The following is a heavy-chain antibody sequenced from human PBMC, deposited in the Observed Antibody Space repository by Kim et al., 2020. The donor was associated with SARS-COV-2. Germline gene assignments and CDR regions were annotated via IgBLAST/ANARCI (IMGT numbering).Heavy chain of an antibody. D-gene: IGHD1-26*01. CDR2: ST. V-gene: IGHV3-74*01. Sequence: STNYADSVKGRFTISRDNVKSTLYLQMSSLRAEDTALYYCARGLGSGNSVWGQGTMVTVSS. CDR3: ARGLGSGNSV. J-gene: IGHJ3*01.